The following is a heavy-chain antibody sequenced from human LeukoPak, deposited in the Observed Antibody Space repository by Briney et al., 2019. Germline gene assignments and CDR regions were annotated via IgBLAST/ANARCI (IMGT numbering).Heavy chain of an antibody. CDR3: ARGPVGAREPYYFDY. D-gene: IGHD1-26*01. CDR1: GGSISSGGYS. Sequence: SQPLSLTCAVSGGSISSGGYSWSWIRQPPGKGLEWIAYIHYTEKTSYNPSLESRVTISVDRSKNQFSLSLTSVTAADTAVYFCARGPVGAREPYYFDYWGQGSLVIVSS. V-gene: IGHV4-30-2*01. CDR2: IHYTEKT. J-gene: IGHJ4*02.